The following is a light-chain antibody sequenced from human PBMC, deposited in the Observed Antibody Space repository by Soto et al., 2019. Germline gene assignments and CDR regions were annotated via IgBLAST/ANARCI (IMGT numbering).Light chain of an antibody. CDR3: QQSYSSWT. CDR1: QSISIY. CDR2: AAS. V-gene: IGKV1-39*01. Sequence: DIQMAQSPSSLSASVGDRVTITCRASQSISIYLNWYQQKPGKAPELLIYAASSLQSGVPSRFSGTGSGTDFTLTISSLQPEDFATYYCQQSYSSWTFGQGTKVEIK. J-gene: IGKJ1*01.